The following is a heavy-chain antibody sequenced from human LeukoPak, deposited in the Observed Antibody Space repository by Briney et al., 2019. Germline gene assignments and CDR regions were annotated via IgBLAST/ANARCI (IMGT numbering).Heavy chain of an antibody. V-gene: IGHV1-2*02. CDR3: ARGFSGRWPELVAGMDV. Sequence: ASVKVSCKAYGCTFTGYYMHWVRQAPGQGLEWMGGINPNSGGTNYAQRFQGRVPMTRDTSISTAYMEQSRLRSDDTAVYYCARGFSGRWPELVAGMDVWGGGTTVSVFS. CDR2: INPNSGGT. D-gene: IGHD6-13*01. CDR1: GCTFTGYY. J-gene: IGHJ6*01.